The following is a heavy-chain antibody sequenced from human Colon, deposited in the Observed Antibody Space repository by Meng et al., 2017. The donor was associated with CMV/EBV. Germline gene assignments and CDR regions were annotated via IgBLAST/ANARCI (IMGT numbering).Heavy chain of an antibody. V-gene: IGHV3-74*01. CDR3: ARDNGGNPDY. Sequence: LSCAASGFTFSSYWMYWVRQVPGKGLLWVSRIKSDGSAPRYAGSVKGRFTISRDNAKNTLYLQMNSLRAEDTAVYYCARDNGGNPDYWGQGTLVTVSS. J-gene: IGHJ4*02. CDR1: GFTFSSYW. D-gene: IGHD4-23*01. CDR2: IKSDGSAP.